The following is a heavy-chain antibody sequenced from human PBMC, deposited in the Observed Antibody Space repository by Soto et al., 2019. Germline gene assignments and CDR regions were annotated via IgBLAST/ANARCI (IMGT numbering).Heavy chain of an antibody. V-gene: IGHV1-8*01. Sequence: QVQLVQSGAEVKKPGASVRVSCKASGYTFTSSDVYWVRQATGQGLELMGWMNPNTGNTGYAQKFQGRVTMTRNTSICTGYMELSSLRSEDTAVYYCARGSNHCRGGSCYSDWFDPWGQGTPVTVS. CDR2: MNPNTGNT. D-gene: IGHD2-15*01. CDR1: GYTFTSSD. CDR3: ARGSNHCRGGSCYSDWFDP. J-gene: IGHJ5*02.